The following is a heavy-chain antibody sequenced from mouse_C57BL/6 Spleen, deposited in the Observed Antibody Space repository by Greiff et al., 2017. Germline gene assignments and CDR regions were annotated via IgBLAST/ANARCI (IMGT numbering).Heavy chain of an antibody. J-gene: IGHJ4*01. Sequence: EVQVVESGGGLVKPGGSLKLSCAASGFTFSSYAMSWVRQTPEKRLEWVATISDGGGYTYYPDNVKGRFTISRDNAKNNLYLQMSHLKSEDTAMYYCARDRGHGAMDYWGQGTSVTVSA. V-gene: IGHV5-4*01. CDR2: ISDGGGYT. CDR3: ARDRGHGAMDY. CDR1: GFTFSSYA.